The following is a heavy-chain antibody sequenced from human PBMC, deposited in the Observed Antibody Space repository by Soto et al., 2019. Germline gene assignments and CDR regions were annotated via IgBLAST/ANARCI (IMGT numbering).Heavy chain of an antibody. V-gene: IGHV3-30*04. J-gene: IGHJ4*02. CDR2: ITRDGYNK. D-gene: IGHD6-6*01. Sequence: GRSLRLSCSVSGFIFKNYALNWVRQAPGKGLEWVASITRDGYNKYYADSVKGRFTISRDNSKNTLSLQMTALRVEDSSVYYCTQSSGGSSSVGMDYWGPGTLVAVCS. CDR1: GFIFKNYA. CDR3: TQSSGGSSSVGMDY.